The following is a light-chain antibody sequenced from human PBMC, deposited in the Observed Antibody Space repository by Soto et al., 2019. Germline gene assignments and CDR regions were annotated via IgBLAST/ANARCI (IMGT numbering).Light chain of an antibody. J-gene: IGLJ2*01. CDR3: QVWDTTSDHVV. Sequence: SYELTQPPSVSVAPGQTARIACGGTNIETKSVHWYQQKSGQAPVLVVYDDSRRPSGIPERFSGSNSGNTATLTISRVEAGDEADYYCQVWDTTSDHVVFGGGTKLTVL. CDR2: DDS. CDR1: NIETKS. V-gene: IGLV3-21*02.